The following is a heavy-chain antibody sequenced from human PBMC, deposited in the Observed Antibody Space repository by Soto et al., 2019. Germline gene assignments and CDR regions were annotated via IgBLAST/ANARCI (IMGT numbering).Heavy chain of an antibody. V-gene: IGHV4-34*01. Sequence: SEPLSLTSAVYGGSFSGYYWSWIRQPPGKGLEWIGEINHSGSTSCNPSLKSRVTISVDTSKNQFSLKLSSVTAADTAVYYCARGKLSDYVWGSYRYHFEYWGQGAGVT. J-gene: IGHJ4*02. CDR2: INHSGST. CDR1: GGSFSGYY. CDR3: ARGKLSDYVWGSYRYHFEY. D-gene: IGHD3-16*01.